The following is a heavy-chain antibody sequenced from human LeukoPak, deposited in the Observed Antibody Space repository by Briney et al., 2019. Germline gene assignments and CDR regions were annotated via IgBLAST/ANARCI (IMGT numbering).Heavy chain of an antibody. CDR1: GVSISSYY. J-gene: IGHJ4*02. V-gene: IGHV4-59*01. CDR3: ARVDSSGWYFDY. CDR2: SYYSGST. D-gene: IGHD6-19*01. Sequence: SETLSLTCTVSGVSISSYYWSWIRQPPGKGLEWIGYSYYSGSTNYNPSLKSRVTISVDTSKNQFSLKLSSVTAADTAVYYCARVDSSGWYFDYWGQGTLVTVSS.